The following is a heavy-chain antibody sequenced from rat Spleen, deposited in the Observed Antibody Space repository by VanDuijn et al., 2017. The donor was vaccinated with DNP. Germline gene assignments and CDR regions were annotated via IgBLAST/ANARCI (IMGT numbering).Heavy chain of an antibody. D-gene: IGHD1-1*01. CDR3: ASLLLPNWFTY. Sequence: EVQLVESGGGLVQPGRSLKLSCPASSLTLSDFNMAWVRQAPKRGLEWVATIIYDGSRTFYRDSVKGRFTISRDNAKNTLYLQMDSLRSEDTATYYCASLLLPNWFTYWGQGTLVTVSS. J-gene: IGHJ3*01. CDR1: SLTLSDFN. V-gene: IGHV5S10*01. CDR2: IIYDGSRT.